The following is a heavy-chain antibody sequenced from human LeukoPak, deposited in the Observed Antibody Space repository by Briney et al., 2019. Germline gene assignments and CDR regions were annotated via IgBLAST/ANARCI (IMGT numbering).Heavy chain of an antibody. V-gene: IGHV1-69*01. D-gene: IGHD1-1*01. Sequence: SVKVSCKASGGTFSSYAISWVRQAPGHGLEWMGGIIPIFRTANYAQKFQGRVTITADESTSTAYMELSSLRSEDTAVYYCARDRVVQLGGEEVYYYYYGMDVWGQGTTVTVSS. CDR1: GGTFSSYA. CDR2: IIPIFRTA. J-gene: IGHJ6*02. CDR3: ARDRVVQLGGEEVYYYYYGMDV.